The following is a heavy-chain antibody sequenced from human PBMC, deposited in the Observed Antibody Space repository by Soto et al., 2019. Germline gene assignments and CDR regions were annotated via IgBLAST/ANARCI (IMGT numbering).Heavy chain of an antibody. CDR3: ARDRSTYGGGGTGEVKENWFDP. CDR2: AYYSGDT. J-gene: IGHJ5*02. CDR1: VGSISRYY. V-gene: IGHV4-59*01. D-gene: IGHD2-8*01. Sequence: AETLSLTCSVSVGSISRYYWIWLRQPPGKGLDRIGCAYYSGDTGYNPSLQSRVTMAVDTSKNQVSLKLTSVTAADTAVYYCARDRSTYGGGGTGEVKENWFDPWGQGAMVTVSS.